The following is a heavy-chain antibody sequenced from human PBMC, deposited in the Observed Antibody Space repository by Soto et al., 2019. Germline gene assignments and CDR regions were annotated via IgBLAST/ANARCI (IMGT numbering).Heavy chain of an antibody. D-gene: IGHD3-3*01. J-gene: IGHJ4*02. CDR3: AKESGYYDFWSGPRNYFDY. V-gene: IGHV3-23*01. CDR1: GFTFSSYA. CDR2: ISGSGGST. Sequence: PGGSLRLSCAASGFTFSSYAMSWVRQAPGKGLEWVPAISGSGGSTYYADSVKGRFTISRDNSKNTLYLQMNSLRAEDTAVYYCAKESGYYDFWSGPRNYFDYWGQGTLVTVSS.